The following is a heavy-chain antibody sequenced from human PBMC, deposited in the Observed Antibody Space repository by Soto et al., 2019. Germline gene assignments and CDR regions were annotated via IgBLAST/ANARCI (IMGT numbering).Heavy chain of an antibody. Sequence: ASVKVSCKASDYTFTNYGISWVRQAPGQGLEWMGWISVYNGNTDYARKFKGRVSMTTDTSTSTAYMELSSLRSEDTAVYYCARGYSSSSTRYNWFDPWGQGTLVTVSS. CDR1: DYTFTNYG. CDR2: ISVYNGNT. D-gene: IGHD6-6*01. V-gene: IGHV1-18*01. CDR3: ARGYSSSSTRYNWFDP. J-gene: IGHJ5*02.